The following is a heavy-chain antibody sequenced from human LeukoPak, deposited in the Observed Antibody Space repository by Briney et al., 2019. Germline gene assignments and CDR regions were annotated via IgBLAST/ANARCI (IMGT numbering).Heavy chain of an antibody. Sequence: SETLSLTCAVYGGSFSGYYWSWIRQPPGKGLEWIGEINHSGSTNYNPSLKSRVTISVDTSKNQFSLKLSSVTAADTAVYYCARDSGEYWGQGTLVTVSS. V-gene: IGHV4-34*01. CDR3: ARDSGEY. J-gene: IGHJ4*02. CDR2: INHSGST. D-gene: IGHD3-10*01. CDR1: GGSFSGYY.